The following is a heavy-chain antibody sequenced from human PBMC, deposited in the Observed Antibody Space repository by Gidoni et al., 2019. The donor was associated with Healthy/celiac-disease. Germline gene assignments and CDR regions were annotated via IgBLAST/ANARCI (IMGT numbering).Heavy chain of an antibody. D-gene: IGHD2-15*01. CDR3: VRETDSGGSCYSDY. V-gene: IGHV3-21*01. CDR1: GFTFSSYS. CDR2: ISSSSSYI. J-gene: IGHJ4*02. Sequence: EVQLVASGGGLVKPGGSLRLSCAASGFTFSSYSMNWVRQAPGKGLAWVSSISSSSSYIYYADSVKGRFTISRDNAKNSLYLQMNSLRAEDTAVYYCVRETDSGGSCYSDYWGQGTLVTVSS.